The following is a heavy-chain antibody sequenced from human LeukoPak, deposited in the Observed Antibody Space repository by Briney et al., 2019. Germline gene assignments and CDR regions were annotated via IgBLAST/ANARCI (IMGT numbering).Heavy chain of an antibody. CDR3: ARDGGRATIVWGIIIMSVGDF. J-gene: IGHJ4*02. Sequence: GGSLTLSCAASGFAFSNYGMHWVCQAPGQGLEWVGVISFDETNKYYADSLKGRFTISRDNSKNTVYLQMNSLRPEDTAVYYCARDGGRATIVWGIIIMSVGDFWGQGALVTVST. CDR2: ISFDETNK. V-gene: IGHV3-30*03. CDR1: GFAFSNYG. D-gene: IGHD3-10*01.